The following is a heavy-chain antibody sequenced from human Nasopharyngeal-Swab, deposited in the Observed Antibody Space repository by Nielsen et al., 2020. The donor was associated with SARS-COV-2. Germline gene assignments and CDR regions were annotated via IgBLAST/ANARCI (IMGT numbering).Heavy chain of an antibody. V-gene: IGHV4-34*01. Sequence: GSLRLSCAVYGGSFSGYYWSWIRQPPGKGLEWIGEINHSGSTNYNPSLKSRVTISVDTSKNQFSLKLSSGTAADTAVYYCARGFLSMAGLRLTVHFDYWGQGTLVTVSS. CDR2: INHSGST. CDR1: GGSFSGYY. D-gene: IGHD2/OR15-2a*01. CDR3: ARGFLSMAGLRLTVHFDY. J-gene: IGHJ4*02.